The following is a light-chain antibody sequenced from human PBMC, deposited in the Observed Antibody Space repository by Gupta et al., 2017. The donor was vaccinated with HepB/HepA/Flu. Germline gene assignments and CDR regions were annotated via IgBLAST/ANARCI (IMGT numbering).Light chain of an antibody. CDR3: QQSYNFPRT. Sequence: TKMTQPPSSFSDSVGDRVTITCRASQTINNVLNWYQQKPGKAPKLLIYAASSLQGGVPSRFSGSGSGTDFTLTISSLQPEDFATYYCQQSYNFPRTFGQGTKVDIK. CDR1: QTINNV. V-gene: IGKV1-39*01. J-gene: IGKJ1*01. CDR2: AAS.